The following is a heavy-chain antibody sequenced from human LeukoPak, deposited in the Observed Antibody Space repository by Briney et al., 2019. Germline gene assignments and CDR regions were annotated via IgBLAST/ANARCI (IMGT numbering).Heavy chain of an antibody. CDR2: MNPNSGNT. CDR1: GYTFTSYD. CDR3: ARDREYLDD. Sequence: ASVKVSCKASGYTFTSYDINWVRQATGQGLEWMGWMNPNSGNTGYAQKFQGRVTITTDESTSTAYMELRSLRSDDTAVYYCARDREYLDDWGQGTLVTVSS. V-gene: IGHV1-8*01. D-gene: IGHD1-20*01. J-gene: IGHJ4*02.